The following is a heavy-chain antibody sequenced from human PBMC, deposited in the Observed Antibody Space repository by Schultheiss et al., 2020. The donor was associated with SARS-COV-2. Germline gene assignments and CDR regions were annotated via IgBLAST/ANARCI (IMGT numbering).Heavy chain of an antibody. Sequence: GESLKISCAASGFTFSSYGMHWVRQAPGKGLEWVSSISSSSSYIYYADSVKGRFTISRDNSKNTLYLQMNSLRAEDTAVYYCAKIRGDPDAFDIWGQGTMVTVSS. D-gene: IGHD2-21*02. V-gene: IGHV3-21*04. CDR3: AKIRGDPDAFDI. CDR1: GFTFSSYG. J-gene: IGHJ3*02. CDR2: ISSSSSYI.